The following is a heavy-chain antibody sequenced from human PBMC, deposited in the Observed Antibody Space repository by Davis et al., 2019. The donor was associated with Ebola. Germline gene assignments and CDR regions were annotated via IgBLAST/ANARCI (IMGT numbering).Heavy chain of an antibody. CDR2: IKQDGSEE. CDR1: GFSFSNFW. J-gene: IGHJ6*03. Sequence: GGSLRLSCAASGFSFSNFWMSWVRQAPGKGLEWVANIKQDGSEEAYVDSVKGRFTISRDNAKNSLYLQMNSLRAEDTAVYYCARAGGTTFYYHYYIDVWGKGTTVTVSS. V-gene: IGHV3-7*01. CDR3: ARAGGTTFYYHYYIDV. D-gene: IGHD1-1*01.